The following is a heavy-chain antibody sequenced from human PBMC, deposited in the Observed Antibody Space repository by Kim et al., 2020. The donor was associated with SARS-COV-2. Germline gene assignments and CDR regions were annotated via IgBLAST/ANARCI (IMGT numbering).Heavy chain of an antibody. CDR1: GFTFSAYG. Sequence: GGSLRLSCAASGFTFSAYGVNWVRQAPGKGLEWVSAISDSASTYDADSVKGRFTVSRDNSKNTLYLKMNSLRAEDTAVYYCAMRKGYHGSGDMDVWGQGTTVTVSS. D-gene: IGHD3-10*01. CDR3: AMRKGYHGSGDMDV. J-gene: IGHJ6*02. V-gene: IGHV3-23*01. CDR2: ISDSAST.